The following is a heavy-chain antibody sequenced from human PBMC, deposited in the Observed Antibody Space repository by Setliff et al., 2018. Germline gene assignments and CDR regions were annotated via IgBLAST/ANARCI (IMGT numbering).Heavy chain of an antibody. CDR3: ATKAVAGT. CDR2: ISSSGSLI. Sequence: PGGSLRLSCAASGFTLSSYAMHWVRQAPGKGLEWVSSISSSGSLIYYPDSVKGRFTISRDNAKKSVDLQMNSLRAEDTAVYYCATKAVAGTGGQGTLVTVSS. CDR1: GFTLSSYA. J-gene: IGHJ4*02. V-gene: IGHV3-21*04. D-gene: IGHD6-19*01.